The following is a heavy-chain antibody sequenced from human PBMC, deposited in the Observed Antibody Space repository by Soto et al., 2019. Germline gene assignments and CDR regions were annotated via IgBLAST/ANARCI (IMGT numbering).Heavy chain of an antibody. J-gene: IGHJ3*02. CDR3: ARVESSGWYAFDI. CDR2: ISYNGSNK. CDR1: GFTFSTYA. Sequence: GGSLRLSCAASGFTFSTYAMNWARQAPGKGLEWVAVISYNGSNKYYADSVKGRFTISRDNSKNTLYLQMGSLRAEDMAVYYCARVESSGWYAFDIWGQGTMVTVSS. D-gene: IGHD6-19*01. V-gene: IGHV3-30*14.